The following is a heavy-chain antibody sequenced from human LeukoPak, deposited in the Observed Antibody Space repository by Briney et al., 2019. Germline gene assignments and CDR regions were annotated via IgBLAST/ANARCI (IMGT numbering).Heavy chain of an antibody. D-gene: IGHD5-12*01. J-gene: IGHJ4*02. CDR3: ARGRRYSGYDSGGYYFDY. CDR1: GDSVSSNSAA. V-gene: IGHV6-1*01. CDR2: TYYRSKWYN. Sequence: SQTLSLTCAISGDSVSSNSAAWNWIRQSPSRGLEWLGRTYYRSKWYNDYAVSVKSRITINPDTSKNQFSLQLNSVTPEDTPVYYCARGRRYSGYDSGGYYFDYWGQGTLVTVSS.